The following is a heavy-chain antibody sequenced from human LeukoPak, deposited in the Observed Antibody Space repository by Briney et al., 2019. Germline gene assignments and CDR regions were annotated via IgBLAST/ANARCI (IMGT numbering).Heavy chain of an antibody. D-gene: IGHD6-13*01. CDR2: ISGSGGTS. CDR1: GFTFGTYA. J-gene: IGHJ5*02. CDR3: AKAYSTSWYHLAGS. Sequence: GGSLRLSCAASGFTFGTYAMSWVRQAPEKGLEWVSAISGSGGTSKYAYSVNGRFTISRDNSKNTLYLQMNSRNADDTAVYYCAKAYSTSWYHLAGSWGQGTLVTVSS. V-gene: IGHV3-23*01.